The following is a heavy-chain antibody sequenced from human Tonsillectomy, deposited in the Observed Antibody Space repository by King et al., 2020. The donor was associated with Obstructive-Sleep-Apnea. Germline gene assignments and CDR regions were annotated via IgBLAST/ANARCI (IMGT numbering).Heavy chain of an antibody. CDR1: GYTFTSYA. Sequence: QLVQSGSELKKPGASVKVSCKASGYTFTSYAMNWVRQAPGQGLDWMGWFNPNPGNTTDDQGFPGRFVFSVDTSVITGYLQISSLKAEDTAVYYCARDKVTMVRGVFNWFDPWGQGTLVTVSS. D-gene: IGHD3-10*01. V-gene: IGHV7-4-1*02. CDR2: FNPNPGNT. J-gene: IGHJ5*02. CDR3: ARDKVTMVRGVFNWFDP.